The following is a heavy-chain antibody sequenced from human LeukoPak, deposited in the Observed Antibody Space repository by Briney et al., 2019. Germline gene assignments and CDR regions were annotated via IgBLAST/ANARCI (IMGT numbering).Heavy chain of an antibody. CDR2: LRYYGSNK. CDR1: GFPFSSYG. J-gene: IGHJ4*02. Sequence: PGGALRLXFATPGFPFSSYGKHRVRPAPGKGAGGVGFLRYYGSNKYYADSVKGRFTISRDNSKNTLYLQMNSLRAEDTAVYYCAKDHPIDYYDSSGYLDYWGQGTLVTVSS. V-gene: IGHV3-30*02. D-gene: IGHD3-22*01. CDR3: AKDHPIDYYDSSGYLDY.